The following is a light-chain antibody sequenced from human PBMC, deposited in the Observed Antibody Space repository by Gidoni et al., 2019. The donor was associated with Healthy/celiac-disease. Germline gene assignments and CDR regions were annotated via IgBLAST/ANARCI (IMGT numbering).Light chain of an antibody. CDR3: QQYNTYWT. CDR2: KAS. V-gene: IGKV1-5*03. Sequence: DIQMTQSPSTLSASVGDRVTITCRASQSINNWLAWYQQKPGKAPKLLIYKASTLESGVPSRFSGSGSGTEFTLTISSLQPDDFATYYCQQYNTYWTFXQXTTVEIK. CDR1: QSINNW. J-gene: IGKJ1*01.